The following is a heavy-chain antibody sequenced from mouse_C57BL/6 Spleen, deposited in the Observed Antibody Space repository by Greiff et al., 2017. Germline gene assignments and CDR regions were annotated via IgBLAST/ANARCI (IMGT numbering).Heavy chain of an antibody. CDR3: ARRGGYDEDYFDY. CDR1: GFTFSSYG. CDR2: ISSGGSYT. J-gene: IGHJ2*01. Sequence: EVQLQQSGGDLVKPGGSLKLSCAASGFTFSSYGMSWVRQTPDKRLEWVATISSGGSYTYYPDSVKGRVTISRDNAKNTLYLQMSSLKSEDTAMYYCARRGGYDEDYFDYWGQGTTLTVSS. V-gene: IGHV5-6*01. D-gene: IGHD2-2*01.